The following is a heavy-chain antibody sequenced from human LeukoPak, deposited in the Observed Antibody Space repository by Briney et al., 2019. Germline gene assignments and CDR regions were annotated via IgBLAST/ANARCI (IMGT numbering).Heavy chain of an antibody. J-gene: IGHJ3*02. CDR2: IYSGGTT. Sequence: PGGSLRLSCAASGFTVSSNYMSWVRQAPGKGLAWVSFIYSGGTTYYADSVKGRFTISRDNSKNTLYLQMNSLRAEDTAVYYCARERGGVVGGSLDAFDIWGQGTMVTVSS. D-gene: IGHD1-26*01. CDR3: ARERGGVVGGSLDAFDI. CDR1: GFTVSSNY. V-gene: IGHV3-53*01.